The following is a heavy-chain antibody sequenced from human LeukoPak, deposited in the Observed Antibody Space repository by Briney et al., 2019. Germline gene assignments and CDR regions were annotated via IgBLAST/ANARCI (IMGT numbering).Heavy chain of an antibody. V-gene: IGHV1-18*01. CDR2: ISAYNGNT. D-gene: IGHD3-10*01. CDR3: ARDRNLYFYGSGSPDY. CDR1: GYTFTSYG. Sequence: ASVKVSCKASGYTFTSYGISWVRQAPGQGLEWMGWISAYNGNTNYALKLQGRVTMTTDTSTSTAYMELRSLRSDDTAVYYCARDRNLYFYGSGSPDYWGQGTLVTVSS. J-gene: IGHJ4*02.